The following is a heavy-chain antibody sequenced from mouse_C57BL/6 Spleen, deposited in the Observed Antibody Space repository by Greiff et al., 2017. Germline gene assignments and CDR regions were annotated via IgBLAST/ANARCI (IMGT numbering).Heavy chain of an antibody. CDR3: ARREVWYDGYYCAMDY. CDR2: IDPSDSYT. Sequence: VQLQQPGAELVMPGASVKLSCKASGYTFTSYWMHWVKQRPGQGLEWIGEIDPSDSYTNYNQKFKGKSTLTVDKSSRTAYMQLSSLTSEDSAVYYCARREVWYDGYYCAMDYWGQGTSVTVSS. CDR1: GYTFTSYW. V-gene: IGHV1-69*01. D-gene: IGHD2-3*01. J-gene: IGHJ4*01.